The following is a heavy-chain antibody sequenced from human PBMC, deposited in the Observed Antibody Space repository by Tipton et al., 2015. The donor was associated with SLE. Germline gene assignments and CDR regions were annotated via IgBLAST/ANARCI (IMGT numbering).Heavy chain of an antibody. V-gene: IGHV4-59*11. Sequence: TLSLTCTVSGGSINSHFWSWIRQSPGKGLEWIGYMHYSGDTNYNPSLKSRATVSIDTSKNQFSLNLSSVTAADTAVYYCATLSGDYVHFFDSWGQGTLVTVSS. J-gene: IGHJ5*01. CDR3: ATLSGDYVHFFDS. CDR2: MHYSGDT. CDR1: GGSINSHF. D-gene: IGHD4-17*01.